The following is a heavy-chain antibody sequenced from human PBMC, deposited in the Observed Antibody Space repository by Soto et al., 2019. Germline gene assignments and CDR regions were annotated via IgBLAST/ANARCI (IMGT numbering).Heavy chain of an antibody. CDR3: AKDAGEWMGTTGTGYFDY. V-gene: IGHV3-43*01. D-gene: IGHD1-1*01. CDR1: GFTFDDYT. Sequence: GGSLRLSCAASGFTFDDYTMHWVRQAPGKGLEWVSLISWDGGSTYYADSVKGRFTISRDNSKNSLYLQMNSLRTEDTALYYCAKDAGEWMGTTGTGYFDYWGQGTLVNVSS. J-gene: IGHJ4*02. CDR2: ISWDGGST.